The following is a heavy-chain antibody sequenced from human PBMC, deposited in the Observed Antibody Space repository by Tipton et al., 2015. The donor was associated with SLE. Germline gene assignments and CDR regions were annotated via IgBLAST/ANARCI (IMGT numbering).Heavy chain of an antibody. CDR3: ARYPLEYSSGWFFFDY. V-gene: IGHV3-23*01. CDR2: ITGSGGST. CDR1: GGSLSSGSYY. Sequence: LSLTCAVSGGSLSSGSYYWSWVRQAPGKGLEWVSTITGSGGSTYYAGSVKGRFTLSRDNSKNTLYLQMNSLRAEDAALYYCARYPLEYSSGWFFFDYWGQGTLFTVSS. D-gene: IGHD6-19*01. J-gene: IGHJ4*02.